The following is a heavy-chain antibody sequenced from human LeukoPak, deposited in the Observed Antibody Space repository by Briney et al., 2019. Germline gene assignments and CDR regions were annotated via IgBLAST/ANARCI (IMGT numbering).Heavy chain of an antibody. CDR2: ISGSGGST. V-gene: IGHV3-23*01. CDR3: AKLRSHSYYDSSGS. J-gene: IGHJ4*02. D-gene: IGHD3-22*01. CDR1: GFTFSSYA. Sequence: PGGSLRLSCAASGFTFSSYAMSWVRQAPGKGLEWVSAISGSGGSTYYADSVKGRFTISRDNSKNTLYLQMDSLRAEDTAVYYCAKLRSHSYYDSSGSWGQGTQVTVSS.